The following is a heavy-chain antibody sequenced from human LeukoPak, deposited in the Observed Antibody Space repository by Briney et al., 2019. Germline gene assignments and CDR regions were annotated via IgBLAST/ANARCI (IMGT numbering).Heavy chain of an antibody. Sequence: PSETLSLTCTVSHDSISNYYWSWIRQPPGKGLEWIGYVYVSGSTNYNPSLKSRVAMSLDTSKNQFSLKLSSVTAADTAVYYCARGSGSLFDYWGQGTLVTVPS. CDR3: ARGSGSLFDY. J-gene: IGHJ4*02. CDR2: VYVSGST. CDR1: HDSISNYY. V-gene: IGHV4-59*08. D-gene: IGHD3-3*01.